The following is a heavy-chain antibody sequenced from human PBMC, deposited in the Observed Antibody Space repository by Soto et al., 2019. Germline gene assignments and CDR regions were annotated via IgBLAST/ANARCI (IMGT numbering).Heavy chain of an antibody. CDR2: INAGNGNT. V-gene: IGHV1-3*01. Sequence: ASVKVSCKASGYTFTSYAMHWVRQAPGQRLEWMGWINAGNGNTKYSQKFQGRVTITRDTSASTAYMGLSSLRSEDTAVYYCARSYDYIWGSYRQDHYFGYWGQGTLVTVSS. D-gene: IGHD3-16*02. CDR3: ARSYDYIWGSYRQDHYFGY. CDR1: GYTFTSYA. J-gene: IGHJ4*02.